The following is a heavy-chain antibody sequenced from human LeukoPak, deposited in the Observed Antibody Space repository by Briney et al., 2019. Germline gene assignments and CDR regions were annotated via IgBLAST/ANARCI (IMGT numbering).Heavy chain of an antibody. CDR1: GFTFSNAW. CDR2: IKSKTDGGTT. Sequence: PGGSLRLSCAASGFTFSNAWMSWVRQAPGKGLEWVGRIKSKTDGGTTDYAAPVKGRFTISRDDSENTLYLQMNSLKTEDTAVYYCTTGTPYDSSGYYSVYWGQGTLVTVSS. V-gene: IGHV3-15*01. J-gene: IGHJ4*02. CDR3: TTGTPYDSSGYYSVY. D-gene: IGHD3-22*01.